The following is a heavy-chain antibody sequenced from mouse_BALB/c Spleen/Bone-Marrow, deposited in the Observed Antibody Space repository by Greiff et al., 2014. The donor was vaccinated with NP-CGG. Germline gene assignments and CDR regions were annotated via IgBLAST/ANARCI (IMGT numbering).Heavy chain of an antibody. CDR3: ASATTATFYAMDY. Sequence: VQLQQPGAELVKPGASVKLSCTVSGFNIRDTYMHWVKQRPEQGLEWNGRIDPANGNTKYDPKFQGKATITADTSSNTAYLQPSSLTSEDTAVYYCASATTATFYAMDYWGQGTSVTVSS. D-gene: IGHD1-2*01. CDR1: GFNIRDTY. V-gene: IGHV14-3*02. CDR2: IDPANGNT. J-gene: IGHJ4*01.